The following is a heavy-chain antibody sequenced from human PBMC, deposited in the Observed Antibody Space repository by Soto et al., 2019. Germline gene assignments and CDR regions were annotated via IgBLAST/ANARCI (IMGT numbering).Heavy chain of an antibody. CDR3: AKVSSSWYAGFFDL. J-gene: IGHJ4*02. D-gene: IGHD6-13*01. CDR2: LSDRGISL. Sequence: GGFLGLSCTAAGFTFRSHGMSWVRHAAGKGFNWDFGLSDRGISLYYADSVKNRLTISIDNSKNTLYLPIHTLRAEDTAVYYCAKVSSSWYAGFFDLWGQGTLVTVSS. CDR1: GFTFRSHG. V-gene: IGHV3-23*01.